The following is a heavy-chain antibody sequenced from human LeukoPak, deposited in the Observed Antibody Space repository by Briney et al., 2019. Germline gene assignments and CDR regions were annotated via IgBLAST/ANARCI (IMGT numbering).Heavy chain of an antibody. V-gene: IGHV3-7*01. J-gene: IGHJ6*02. CDR1: GFTFSSYA. D-gene: IGHD5/OR15-5a*01. CDR2: IKQDGSEK. CDR3: ARDRLLSTTKGHYYYGMDV. Sequence: GGSLRLSCAASGFTFSSYAMHWVRQAPGKGLEWVANIKQDGSEKYYVDSVKGRFTISRDNAKNSLYLQMNSLRAEDTAVYYCARDRLLSTTKGHYYYGMDVWGQGTTVTVSS.